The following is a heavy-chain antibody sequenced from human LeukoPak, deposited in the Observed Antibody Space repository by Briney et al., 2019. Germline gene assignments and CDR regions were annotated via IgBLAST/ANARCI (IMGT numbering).Heavy chain of an antibody. J-gene: IGHJ4*02. D-gene: IGHD1-26*01. CDR1: GYTFTSYG. V-gene: IGHV1-2*02. CDR2: INPNSGGT. Sequence: ASVKVSCKASGYTFTSYGISWVRQAPGQGLEWMGWINPNSGGTNYAQKFQGRVTMTRDASITTAYMELRRLKSDDTAVYYCARGVNSGYFDYCGQGTLVTVSS. CDR3: ARGVNSGYFDY.